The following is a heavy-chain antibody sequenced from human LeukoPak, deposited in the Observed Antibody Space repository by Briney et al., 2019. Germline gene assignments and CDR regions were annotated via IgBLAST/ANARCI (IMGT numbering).Heavy chain of an antibody. CDR3: ARVLLWFGELLDY. J-gene: IGHJ4*02. CDR1: GFTFSSYG. D-gene: IGHD3-10*01. V-gene: IGHV3-30*02. CDR2: IRYDGSNK. Sequence: PGGSLRLSCAASGFTFSSYGMHWVRQAPGKGLEWVAFIRYDGSNKYYADSVKGRFTISRDNAKNSLYLQMNSLRAEDTAVYYCARVLLWFGELLDYWGQGTLVTVSS.